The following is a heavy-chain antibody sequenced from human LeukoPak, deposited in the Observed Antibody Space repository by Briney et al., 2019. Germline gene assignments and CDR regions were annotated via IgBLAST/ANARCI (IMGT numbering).Heavy chain of an antibody. V-gene: IGHV4-39*01. J-gene: IGHJ4*02. CDR2: IYYSGST. CDR1: GGSISSSSYY. CDR3: ARQGYSGYSYYFDY. D-gene: IGHD5-12*01. Sequence: SETLSLTCTVSGGSISSSSYYWGWIRQPPGKGLEWIGSIYYSGSTYYNPSLKSRVTISVDTSKNQFSLKLSSVTAADTAVYYCARQGYSGYSYYFDYWGQGTLVTVSS.